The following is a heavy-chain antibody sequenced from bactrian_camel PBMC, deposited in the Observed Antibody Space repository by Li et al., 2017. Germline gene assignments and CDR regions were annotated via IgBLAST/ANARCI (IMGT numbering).Heavy chain of an antibody. CDR3: AKDTTPDAQWDFDY. D-gene: IGHD1*01. V-gene: IGHV3S1*01. CDR1: GFTFSNYY. Sequence: HVQLVESGGGLVQPGGSLRLSCAASGFTFSNYYMMWVRQAPGKGLEWVSGIGHDASSAYYADSVKGRFTISRDNAKNTLYLQMNSLKTEDTAMYYCAKDTTPDAQWDFDYWGQGTQVTVS. J-gene: IGHJ6*01. CDR2: IGHDASSA.